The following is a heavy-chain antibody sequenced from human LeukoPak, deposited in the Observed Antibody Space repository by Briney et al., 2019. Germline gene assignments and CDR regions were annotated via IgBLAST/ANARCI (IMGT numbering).Heavy chain of an antibody. J-gene: IGHJ3*02. Sequence: SETLSLTCTVSGGSISTSSYYWGWIRQPPGKGLECIGNIYYSGSTYYNPSLKSRVTISVDTSKNQFSLKLSSVTAADTAVYYCARDQGYDFWSGYYSSGAFDIWGQGTMVTVSS. CDR3: ARDQGYDFWSGYYSSGAFDI. D-gene: IGHD3-3*01. V-gene: IGHV4-39*07. CDR2: IYYSGST. CDR1: GGSISTSSYY.